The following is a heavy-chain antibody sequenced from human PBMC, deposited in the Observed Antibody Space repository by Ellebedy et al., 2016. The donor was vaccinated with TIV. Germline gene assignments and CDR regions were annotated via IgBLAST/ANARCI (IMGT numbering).Heavy chain of an antibody. CDR1: GFTFSNYW. Sequence: GESLKISCAASGFTFSNYWMSWVRQAPGKGLEWVANIKQDGSETYYVDSVKGRFSISRDNAKKSLYLQMNSLRDEDTALYYCPRDQWLGRAYYFDYWGQGTLVTVSS. D-gene: IGHD6-19*01. CDR3: PRDQWLGRAYYFDY. J-gene: IGHJ4*01. V-gene: IGHV3-7*01. CDR2: IKQDGSET.